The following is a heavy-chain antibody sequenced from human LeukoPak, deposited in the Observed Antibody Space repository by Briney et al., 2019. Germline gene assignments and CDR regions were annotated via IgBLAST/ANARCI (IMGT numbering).Heavy chain of an antibody. CDR1: GGSFSGYY. V-gene: IGHV4-34*01. Sequence: TPSETLSLTCAVYGGSFSGYYWSWLRQPPGKGLEWIGEINHSGSTNYNPSLKSRVTTSVDTSKNRFSLTVSSVAAAGTAVYYCARGRYYFDYWGQGTLVTVS. J-gene: IGHJ4*02. CDR2: INHSGST. CDR3: ARGRYYFDY.